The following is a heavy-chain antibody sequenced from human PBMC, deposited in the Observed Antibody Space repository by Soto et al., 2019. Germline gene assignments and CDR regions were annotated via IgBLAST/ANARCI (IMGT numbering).Heavy chain of an antibody. CDR3: AKDGHNHYNTGGAFDL. D-gene: IGHD1-1*01. V-gene: IGHV3-9*01. CDR1: GFTFDDNA. J-gene: IGHJ3*01. CDR2: ISWNSGSI. Sequence: DVQLVESGGGLVQPGRSLRLSCAASGFTFDDNAMHWVRQAPGKGLEWVSGISWNSGSIGYADSVKGRFTISRDNAKNSLYLQMNSLRAEDTALYYCAKDGHNHYNTGGAFDLWGQGTMGTVSS.